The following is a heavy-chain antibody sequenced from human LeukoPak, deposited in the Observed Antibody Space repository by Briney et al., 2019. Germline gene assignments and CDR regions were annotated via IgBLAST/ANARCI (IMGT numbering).Heavy chain of an antibody. CDR1: GYSFTSYW. J-gene: IGHJ3*02. CDR2: ISLGDADT. V-gene: IGHV5-51*01. D-gene: IGHD2-2*01. Sequence: GESLKISCKGSGYSFTSYWIGWVRQMPGKGLEWMGIISLGDADTRYSPSFQGRVTISADKSISTAYLHWSSLKASDTAMYYCARQGCNSSSCPMHDAFDIWGKGTMVTVSS. CDR3: ARQGCNSSSCPMHDAFDI.